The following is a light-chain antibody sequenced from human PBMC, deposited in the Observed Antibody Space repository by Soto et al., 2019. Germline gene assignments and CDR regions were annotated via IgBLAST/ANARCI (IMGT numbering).Light chain of an antibody. V-gene: IGKV1-39*01. CDR3: QQTYSDPPLT. CDR1: QTISSS. Sequence: IQMTQSPSSLSASVGDRVTITCRASQTISSSLNWYQQKPGKAPNLLIFTASSLQSGVPSRFSGSGSGTDFTLTISSLQLEDFATYYCQQTYSDPPLTFGGGTKVEIK. CDR2: TAS. J-gene: IGKJ4*01.